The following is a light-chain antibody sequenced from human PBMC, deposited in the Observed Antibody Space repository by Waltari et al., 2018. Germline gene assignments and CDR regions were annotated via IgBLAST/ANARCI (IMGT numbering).Light chain of an antibody. CDR2: KDT. Sequence: SYELTQPPSVSVSPGQTARITRSGDALPNRYAYWYQQKPGRAPILLIYKDTGRPSRIPERFSGSTSGTTVTLTITGVQAEDEADYYCQSTDSSAVYVVFGGGTKLTVL. V-gene: IGLV3-25*03. J-gene: IGLJ2*01. CDR1: ALPNRY. CDR3: QSTDSSAVYVV.